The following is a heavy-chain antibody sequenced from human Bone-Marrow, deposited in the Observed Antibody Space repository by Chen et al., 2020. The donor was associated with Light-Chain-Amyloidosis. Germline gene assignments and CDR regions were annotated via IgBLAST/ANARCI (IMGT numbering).Heavy chain of an antibody. CDR2: IWYDGSNK. CDR1: GFTFSRYG. CDR3: ARGKYYFDY. Sequence: QVQLVESGGGVVQPGRSLRLSCAASGFTFSRYGMHWVRQAPGKGLEWVAVIWYDGSNKYYADSVKGRFTISRDNSKNTLYLQMNSLRAEDTAVYYCARGKYYFDYWGQGTLVTVSS. J-gene: IGHJ4*02. V-gene: IGHV3-33*01.